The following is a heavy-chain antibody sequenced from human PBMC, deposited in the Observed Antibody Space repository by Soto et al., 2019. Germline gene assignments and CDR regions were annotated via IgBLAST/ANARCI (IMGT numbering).Heavy chain of an antibody. CDR3: ARQWELSGYYYGMDV. V-gene: IGHV1-8*01. CDR1: GYTFTSYD. CDR2: MNPNTGNT. J-gene: IGHJ6*02. D-gene: IGHD1-26*01. Sequence: QVQLVQSGAEVKKPGASVKVSCKASGYTFTSYDFNWVRQATGQGLEWMGWMNPNTGNTGYAQKYPERGTMTWDTSISKAYMELSSLRSDDTAVYYCARQWELSGYYYGMDVWGQGTTVTVSS.